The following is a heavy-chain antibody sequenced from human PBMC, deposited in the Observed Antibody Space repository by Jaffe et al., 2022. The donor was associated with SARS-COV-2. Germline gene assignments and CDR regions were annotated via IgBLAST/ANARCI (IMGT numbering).Heavy chain of an antibody. CDR2: IWDDGTNK. CDR3: ARDRKLCSGDTCYGEAIDI. J-gene: IGHJ3*02. V-gene: IGHV3-33*01. D-gene: IGHD2-15*01. CDR1: GFTFNSCA. Sequence: QVHLVESGGGVVQPGRSLRLSCSASGFTFNSCAMHWVRQAPGKGLDWVAVIWDDGTNKYYADSVEGRFTVSRDTSESTLYLQMSSLRAEDTAVYYCARDRKLCSGDTCYGEAIDIWGQGTMVTVSS.